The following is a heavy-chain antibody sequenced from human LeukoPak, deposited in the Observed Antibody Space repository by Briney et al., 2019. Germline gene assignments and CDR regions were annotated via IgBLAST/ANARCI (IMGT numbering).Heavy chain of an antibody. CDR1: GFTVSSNY. V-gene: IGHV3-66*01. D-gene: IGHD3-10*01. Sequence: GGSLRLSCAASGFTVSSNYMSWVRQAPGKGLEWVSVIYSGGSRYYADSVKGGFTISRDNSKNTLYLQMNSLRAEDTAVYYCARDKFTQDASGSYWGQGTLVTVSS. J-gene: IGHJ4*02. CDR2: IYSGGSR. CDR3: ARDKFTQDASGSY.